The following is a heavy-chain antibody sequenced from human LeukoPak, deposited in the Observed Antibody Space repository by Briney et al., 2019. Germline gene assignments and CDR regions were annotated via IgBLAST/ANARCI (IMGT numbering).Heavy chain of an antibody. D-gene: IGHD3-10*01. CDR1: GFTFSSNA. CDR2: IVGNGGRT. J-gene: IGHJ4*02. CDR3: AKDAVAPGSSGDYFDY. Sequence: GGSLRLSCAASGFTFSSNAMSWVRQAPGKGLEWVSVIVGNGGRTYYADSVNGRFTISRDNSKNTLSLQMNSLRAENTAVYYCAKDAVAPGSSGDYFDYWGQGTLVTVSS. V-gene: IGHV3-23*01.